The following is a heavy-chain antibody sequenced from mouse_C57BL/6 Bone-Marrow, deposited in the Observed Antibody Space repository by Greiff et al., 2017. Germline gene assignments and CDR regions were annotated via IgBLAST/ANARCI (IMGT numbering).Heavy chain of an antibody. J-gene: IGHJ3*01. Sequence: EVQLQQSGAELVKPGASVKLSCTASGFNFTDYYMHWVKQRTEQGLEWIGRIDPEDGETKYAPKFQGKATITADTSSNTAYRQISSLTAEDTAVYYCARWGGRRGAWFAYWGQGTVVTVSA. CDR3: ARWGGRRGAWFAY. D-gene: IGHD2-12*01. V-gene: IGHV14-2*01. CDR2: IDPEDGET. CDR1: GFNFTDYY.